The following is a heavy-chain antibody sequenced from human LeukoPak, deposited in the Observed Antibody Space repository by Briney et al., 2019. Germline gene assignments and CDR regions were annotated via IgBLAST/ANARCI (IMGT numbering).Heavy chain of an antibody. CDR1: GFTFSSYW. CDR3: ARVNELGYSGYDWDY. CDR2: IKQDGSEK. J-gene: IGHJ4*02. D-gene: IGHD5-12*01. V-gene: IGHV3-7*01. Sequence: GGSLRLSCAASGFTFSSYWMSWVRQAPGKGLEWVANIKQDGSEKYYVDSVKGRFTISRDNAKNSLYLQMNSLRAGDTAVYYCARVNELGYSGYDWDYWGQGTLVTVSS.